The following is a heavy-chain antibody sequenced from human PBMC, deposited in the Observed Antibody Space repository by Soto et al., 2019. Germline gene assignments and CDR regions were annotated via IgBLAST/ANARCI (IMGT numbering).Heavy chain of an antibody. D-gene: IGHD3-3*01. J-gene: IGHJ4*02. Sequence: GGSLRLSCAVSGFSFGTYWMSWVRQAPGKGLEWLASIKQDGSERYYLDSVKGRFTISRDNAKDSLSLQMNSLRGEDTAFYYCARDVGPITIFGEALSGYVDFWGQGTLVTVSS. CDR2: IKQDGSER. CDR1: GFSFGTYW. CDR3: ARDVGPITIFGEALSGYVDF. V-gene: IGHV3-7*03.